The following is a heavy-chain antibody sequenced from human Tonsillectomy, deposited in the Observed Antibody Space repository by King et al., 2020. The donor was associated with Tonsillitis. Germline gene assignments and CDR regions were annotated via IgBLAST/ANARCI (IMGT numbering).Heavy chain of an antibody. J-gene: IGHJ3*02. D-gene: IGHD1-26*01. CDR3: AKDPRYSGNYLDAFDI. Sequence: VQLVESGGDLVQPGGSLRLSCAASGFRFSSYAMNLVRQTPGKGLEWVSTIRGSGGSTHFADYVKGRFTISTNNSKNTLYLQMNHLRAEDTAVYFFAKDPRYSGNYLDAFDIWGQGTMATVSS. CDR1: GFRFSSYA. CDR2: IRGSGGST. V-gene: IGHV3-23*04.